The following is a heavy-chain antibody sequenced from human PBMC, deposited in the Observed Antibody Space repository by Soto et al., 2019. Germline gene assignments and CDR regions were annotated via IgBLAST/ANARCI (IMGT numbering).Heavy chain of an antibody. V-gene: IGHV1-46*01. CDR2: INPKGGDA. J-gene: IGHJ6*02. CDR3: ARVHCXXXCXXXXXXXXXGMDV. CDR1: GYSXXXXX. Sequence: QVQLVQSGAEVKTPGASVEFSCKTSGYSXXXXXIXXVRQXPGQGLEWMGIINPKGGDARYAQKFQGRVTMTRDTSTSTVYMDLRSLTFEDTAVXYCARVHCXXXCXXXXXXXXXGMDVWGQGTTVTVSS.